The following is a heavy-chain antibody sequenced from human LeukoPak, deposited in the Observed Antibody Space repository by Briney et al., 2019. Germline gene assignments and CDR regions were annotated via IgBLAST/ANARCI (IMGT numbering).Heavy chain of an antibody. Sequence: STSSYYWGWIRQPPGKGLEWVSTISTSGRSTYYAASVKGRFTTSRDNSKNTLFLQMNSLRAEDTAVYYCAKGLNAYGSGSYSHLDAFDIWGQGTMVTVSS. V-gene: IGHV3-23*01. CDR3: AKGLNAYGSGSYSHLDAFDI. D-gene: IGHD3-10*01. CDR1: STSSYY. J-gene: IGHJ3*02. CDR2: ISTSGRST.